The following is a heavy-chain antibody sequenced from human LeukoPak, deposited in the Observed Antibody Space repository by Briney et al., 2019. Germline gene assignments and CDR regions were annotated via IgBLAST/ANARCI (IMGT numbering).Heavy chain of an antibody. CDR3: ARDETGY. J-gene: IGHJ4*02. Sequence: GGSLRLSCAASGFTFSSYEMNWVRQAPGKGLEWVAVISYDGSNKYYADSVKGRFTISRDNSKNTQYLQMNSLRAEDTAVYYCARDETGYWGQGTLVTVSS. V-gene: IGHV3-30-3*01. CDR1: GFTFSSYE. CDR2: ISYDGSNK. D-gene: IGHD3-9*01.